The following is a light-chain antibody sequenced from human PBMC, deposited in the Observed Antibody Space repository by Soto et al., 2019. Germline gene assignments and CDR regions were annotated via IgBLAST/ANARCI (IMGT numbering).Light chain of an antibody. Sequence: QSVLTQPPSASGTPGQRVTISCSGSNSNIGSNTVNWYQQLPGTAPKLLIYSNNQRPSGVPDRFSGSKSGTSASLAISGLQSEDEADYYCPAWDDSLNGWVFGGGTKLNVL. CDR1: NSNIGSNT. CDR2: SNN. V-gene: IGLV1-44*01. CDR3: PAWDDSLNGWV. J-gene: IGLJ3*02.